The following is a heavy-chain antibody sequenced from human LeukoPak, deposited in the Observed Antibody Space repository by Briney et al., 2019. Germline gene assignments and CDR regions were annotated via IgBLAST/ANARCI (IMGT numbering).Heavy chain of an antibody. CDR2: IYTSGST. V-gene: IGHV4-4*07. J-gene: IGHJ4*02. Sequence: SETLSLTCIVSGGSISSYYWSWIRQPAGKGLEWIGRIYTSGSTNYNPSLKSRVTMSVDTSKNQFSLKLSSVTAADTAVYYCARDPAGYSSGWSPDYWGQGTLVTVSS. D-gene: IGHD6-19*01. CDR1: GGSISSYY. CDR3: ARDPAGYSSGWSPDY.